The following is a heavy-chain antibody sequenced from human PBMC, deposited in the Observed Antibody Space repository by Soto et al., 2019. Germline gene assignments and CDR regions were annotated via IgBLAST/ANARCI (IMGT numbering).Heavy chain of an antibody. D-gene: IGHD3-10*01. CDR3: ARAYYYGSGSFLVTHNWFDP. V-gene: IGHV1-2*04. Sequence: ASVKVSCKASGYTFTGYYMHWVRQAPGQGLEWMGWINPNSGGTNYAQKFQGWVTMTRDTSISTAYMELSRPRSDDTAVYYCARAYYYGSGSFLVTHNWFDPWGQGTLVTVSS. CDR2: INPNSGGT. J-gene: IGHJ5*02. CDR1: GYTFTGYY.